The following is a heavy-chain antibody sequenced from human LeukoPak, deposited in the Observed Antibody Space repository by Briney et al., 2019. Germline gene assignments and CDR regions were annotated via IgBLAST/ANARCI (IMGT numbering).Heavy chain of an antibody. CDR2: IKRNTDGGTT. CDR3: ARGGYCSGGACDGQGWFEP. Sequence: GGSLGLSCAASGLTFSNVWMTWVRQAPGKGLDWVGRIKRNTDGGTTAYAAPVKGRFTISRDDSKNTLHLQMNSLKTEDTAVYYCARGGYCSGGACDGQGWFEPWGQGTLVTVSS. J-gene: IGHJ5*02. D-gene: IGHD2-15*01. V-gene: IGHV3-15*01. CDR1: GLTFSNVW.